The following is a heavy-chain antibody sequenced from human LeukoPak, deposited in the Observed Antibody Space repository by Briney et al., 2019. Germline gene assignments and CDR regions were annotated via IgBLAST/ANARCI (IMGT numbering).Heavy chain of an antibody. CDR1: GVSISSSNSY. Sequence: SETLSLTCTVSGVSISSSNSYWGWIRQPPGKGLEWIGSIYYSGNTYYNASLKSRVTISVDTSKNQFSLKLSSVTAADTAVYYCARGLPNYDILTGYYFDNWFDPWGQGTLVTVSS. CDR3: ARGLPNYDILTGYYFDNWFDP. J-gene: IGHJ5*02. V-gene: IGHV4-39*07. CDR2: IYYSGNT. D-gene: IGHD3-9*01.